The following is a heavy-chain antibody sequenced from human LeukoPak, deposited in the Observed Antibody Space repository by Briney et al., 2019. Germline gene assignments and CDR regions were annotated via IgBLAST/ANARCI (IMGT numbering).Heavy chain of an antibody. CDR1: GYTFTRYG. V-gene: IGHV1-18*01. Sequence: GASVKVSCKASGYTFTRYGISWVRQAPGQGLEWMGWISAYNGNTNYAQKLQGRVTMTTDTSTSTAYMELRSLRSDDTAVYYCARDYRGRWEPTEFDYWGQGTLVTVSS. J-gene: IGHJ4*02. D-gene: IGHD1-26*01. CDR3: ARDYRGRWEPTEFDY. CDR2: ISAYNGNT.